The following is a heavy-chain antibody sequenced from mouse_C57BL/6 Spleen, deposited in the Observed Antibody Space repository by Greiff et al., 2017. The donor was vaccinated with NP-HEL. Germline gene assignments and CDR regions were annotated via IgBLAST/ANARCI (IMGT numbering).Heavy chain of an antibody. J-gene: IGHJ4*01. CDR1: GYAFSSSW. CDR2: IYPGDGDT. Sequence: QVQLKESGPELVKPGASVKISCKASGYAFSSSWMNWVKQRPGKGLEWIGRIYPGDGDTNYNGKFKGKATLTADKSSSTAYMQLSSLTSEDSAVYFCARLVSSHYYAMDYWGQGTSVTVSS. V-gene: IGHV1-82*01. D-gene: IGHD1-1*01. CDR3: ARLVSSHYYAMDY.